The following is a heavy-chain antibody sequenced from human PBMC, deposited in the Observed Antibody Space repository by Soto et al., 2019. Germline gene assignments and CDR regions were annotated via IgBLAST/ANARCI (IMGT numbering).Heavy chain of an antibody. V-gene: IGHV1-69*13. CDR1: GGTFSSYA. Sequence: SVKVSCKASGGTFSSYAISGVRQAPGQGLEWMGGIIHIFGTANYAQKFQGRVTITADESTSTAYMELSSMRSEDTAVYYCARKYYDSSGYYFWYYYYGMDVWGQGTTVTVSS. CDR3: ARKYYDSSGYYFWYYYYGMDV. CDR2: IIHIFGTA. D-gene: IGHD3-22*01. J-gene: IGHJ6*02.